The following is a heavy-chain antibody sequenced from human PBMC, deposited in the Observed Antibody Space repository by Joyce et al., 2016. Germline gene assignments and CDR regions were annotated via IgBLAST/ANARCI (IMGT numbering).Heavy chain of an antibody. CDR2: ISGSGGNK. V-gene: IGHV3-23*01. D-gene: IGHD6-6*01. CDR1: GFTFSSYT. J-gene: IGHJ6*02. Sequence: EVHLLESGGGLVQPGGSLRLSCAASGFTFSSYTLSWVRQSPGKGLEWVSSISGSGGNKYYADSVKGRFTISRDNSKNTLYLQMNSLRAEDTAVYYCAKDSSSSNYYYGMDVWGQGTTVTVSS. CDR3: AKDSSSSNYYYGMDV.